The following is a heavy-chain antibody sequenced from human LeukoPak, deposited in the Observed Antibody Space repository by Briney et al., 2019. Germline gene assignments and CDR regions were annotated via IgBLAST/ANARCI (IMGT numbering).Heavy chain of an antibody. CDR1: GFTFSDHY. V-gene: IGHV3-72*01. CDR2: TRNKANRYTT. D-gene: IGHD5-12*01. CDR3: ARGTSRGTLATDYFDY. J-gene: IGHJ4*02. Sequence: GGSLRLSCAASGFTFSDHYMDWVRQAPGKGLEWVGRTRNKANRYTTEYSASVKGRFTVSRDGSKNSLYLRMDSLKTEDTAVYYCARGTSRGTLATDYFDYWGQGTLVTVSS.